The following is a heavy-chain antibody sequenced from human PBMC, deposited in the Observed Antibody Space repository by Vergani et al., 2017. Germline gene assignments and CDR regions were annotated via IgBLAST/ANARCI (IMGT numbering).Heavy chain of an antibody. D-gene: IGHD5-12*01. Sequence: EVQVVESGGDLVQPGGSLRLSCAASGFTVSGYYISWVRQAPGKGLEWVSLISSGGTTYYADSVKGRFTISRDNSKNTVHLQMNSLTPEDTALYYCAREGYSGYDWAYWGQGTLVVVSS. CDR1: GFTVSGYY. V-gene: IGHV3-66*02. CDR3: AREGYSGYDWAY. J-gene: IGHJ4*02. CDR2: ISSGGTT.